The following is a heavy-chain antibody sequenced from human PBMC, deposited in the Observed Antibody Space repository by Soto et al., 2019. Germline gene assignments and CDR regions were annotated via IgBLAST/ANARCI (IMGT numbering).Heavy chain of an antibody. J-gene: IGHJ4*02. Sequence: GGSLRLSCAASGFTFSSYAMNWVRQAPGKGLEWVLGLSGSGGATYYSDSVKGRFTISRDNSKNTLYLQMSSLKAEDTAVYYCAKTQLTLFDYWGPGTLVTVSS. CDR3: AKTQLTLFDY. D-gene: IGHD3-9*01. V-gene: IGHV3-23*01. CDR1: GFTFSSYA. CDR2: LSGSGGAT.